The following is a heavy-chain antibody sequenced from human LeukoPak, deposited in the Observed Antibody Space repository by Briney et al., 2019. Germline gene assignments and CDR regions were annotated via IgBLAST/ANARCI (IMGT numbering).Heavy chain of an antibody. J-gene: IGHJ4*02. CDR3: AKVRYSGNDWPPAAFDS. V-gene: IGHV3-74*01. CDR1: GFIFSNYW. CDR2: INTDGSST. Sequence: GGSLRLSCAASGFIFSNYWMHWVRQAPGKGLVWVSHINTDGSSTNYADSVKGRFTISRDNAKNTLYLHMSSLRAEDTAVYFCAKVRYSGNDWPPAAFDSWGQGTLVTVSS. D-gene: IGHD5-12*01.